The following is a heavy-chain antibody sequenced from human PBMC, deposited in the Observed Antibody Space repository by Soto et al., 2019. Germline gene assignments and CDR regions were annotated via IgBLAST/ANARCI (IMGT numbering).Heavy chain of an antibody. CDR1: GDSVSSNSAA. J-gene: IGHJ6*02. CDR3: ARDVPRQRPIADGYYGMDV. D-gene: IGHD6-13*01. CDR2: TYYRSKWYN. Sequence: QVQLQQSGPGLVKPSQTLSLTCAISGDSVSSNSAAWNWIRQSPSRGLEWLGRTYYRSKWYNDYAVSVKSRITINPDTSKNQFSLQLNSVTPEDTAVYYCARDVPRQRPIADGYYGMDVWGQGTTVTVSS. V-gene: IGHV6-1*01.